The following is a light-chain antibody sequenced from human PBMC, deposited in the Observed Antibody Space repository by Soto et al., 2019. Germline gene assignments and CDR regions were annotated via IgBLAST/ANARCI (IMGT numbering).Light chain of an antibody. J-gene: IGKJ4*01. Sequence: DIVMTQSPASLAVSLGERATINCKSSQSVLKRSNNKNYVAWFQQKPGQTPKLLIYWASTRESGVPDRFSGSGSGTDFTLTISGLQAEDVAVYYCQHYFGSLALSFGGGTKVDIK. CDR1: QSVLKRSNNKNY. CDR3: QHYFGSLALS. V-gene: IGKV4-1*01. CDR2: WAS.